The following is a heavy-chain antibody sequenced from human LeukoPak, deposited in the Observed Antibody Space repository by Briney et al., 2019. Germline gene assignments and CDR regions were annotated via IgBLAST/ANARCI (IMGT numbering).Heavy chain of an antibody. Sequence: GGSLRLSCAASGFTFSNYGMHWVRHAPGKGLVWVAVISYDGNDKYSADSVKGRFTISRDNSKNTLYLQMNSLRAEDTAVYYCARVVEVRGVTNYGMDVWGQGTTVTVSS. CDR3: ARVVEVRGVTNYGMDV. J-gene: IGHJ6*02. D-gene: IGHD3-10*01. V-gene: IGHV3-30*03. CDR2: ISYDGNDK. CDR1: GFTFSNYG.